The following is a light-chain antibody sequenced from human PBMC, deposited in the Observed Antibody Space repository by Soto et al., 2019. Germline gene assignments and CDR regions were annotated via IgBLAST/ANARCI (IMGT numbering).Light chain of an antibody. CDR3: QEYGSSRT. J-gene: IGKJ1*01. CDR2: GAS. CDR1: QSVTSSY. V-gene: IGKV3-20*01. Sequence: EIVLTQSPGILSLSPGERATLSCRASQSVTSSYLAWYQQKPGQAPRLLIYGASSRATGIPDRFSGSGSGTDFTLTIDKLGPEDFAVYYCQEYGSSRTFGQGTKVEIE.